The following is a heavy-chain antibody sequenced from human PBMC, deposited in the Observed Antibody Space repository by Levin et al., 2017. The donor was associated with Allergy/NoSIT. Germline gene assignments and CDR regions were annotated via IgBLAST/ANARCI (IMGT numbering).Heavy chain of an antibody. CDR2: INHSGST. J-gene: IGHJ3*02. CDR3: ARDGSSWPLDAFDI. CDR1: GGSFSGYY. Sequence: RTGGSLRLSCAVYGGSFSGYYWSWIRQPPGKGLEWIGEINHSGSTNYNPSLKSRVTISVDTSKNQFSLKLSSVTAADTAVYYCARDGSSWPLDAFDIWGQGTMVTVSS. V-gene: IGHV4-34*01. D-gene: IGHD6-13*01.